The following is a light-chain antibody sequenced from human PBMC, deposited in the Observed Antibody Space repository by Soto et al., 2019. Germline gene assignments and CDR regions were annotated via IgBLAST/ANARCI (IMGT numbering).Light chain of an antibody. CDR3: QTWGTGIQV. V-gene: IGLV4-69*01. Sequence: QPVLTQSPSASASLGASVKLTCTLSSGHSSYAIAWHQQQPEKGPRYLMKLNSDGSHSKGDGIPDRFSGSSSGAERYLTVSRLQSEDEAYYYCQTWGTGIQVFGGGTKVTVL. J-gene: IGLJ2*01. CDR1: SGHSSYA. CDR2: LNSDGSH.